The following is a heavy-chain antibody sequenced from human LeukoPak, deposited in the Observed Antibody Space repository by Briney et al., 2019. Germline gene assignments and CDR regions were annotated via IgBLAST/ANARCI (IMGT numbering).Heavy chain of an antibody. J-gene: IGHJ4*02. D-gene: IGHD6-13*01. CDR3: ASTGYSSSWFYFAY. Sequence: GASVKVSCKASGYTFTGYYMHWVRQAPGQGLEWMGWINPNSGGTNYAQKFQGRVTMTRDTSISTDYMELSRLRSADTAVYYCASTGYSSSWFYFAYWGQGTLVTVSS. CDR2: INPNSGGT. CDR1: GYTFTGYY. V-gene: IGHV1-2*02.